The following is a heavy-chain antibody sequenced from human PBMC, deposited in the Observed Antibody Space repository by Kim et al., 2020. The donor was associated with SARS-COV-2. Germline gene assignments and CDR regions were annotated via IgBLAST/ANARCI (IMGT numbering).Heavy chain of an antibody. CDR1: GFTFSSYG. D-gene: IGHD3-16*01. CDR3: ARDPGLYDYVWGSYGRVLYGMDV. Sequence: GGSLRLSCAASGFTFSSYGMHWVRQAPGKGLEWVAVIWYDGSNKYYADSVKGRFTISRDNSKNTLYLQMNSLRAEDTAVYYCARDPGLYDYVWGSYGRVLYGMDVWGQGTTVTFSS. J-gene: IGHJ6*02. CDR2: IWYDGSNK. V-gene: IGHV3-33*08.